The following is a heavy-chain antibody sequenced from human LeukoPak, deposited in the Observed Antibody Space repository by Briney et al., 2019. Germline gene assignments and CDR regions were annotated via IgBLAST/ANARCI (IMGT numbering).Heavy chain of an antibody. CDR2: ISSSSSTI. V-gene: IGHV3-48*01. J-gene: IGHJ4*02. Sequence: GGSLRLSCAASGFTFSSYSMNWVRQAPGKGLEWVSYISSSSSTIYYADSVKGRFTISRDNAKNSLYLQMNSLRAEDTAVYYCARGSTYYDSSGQVPFDYWGQGTLVAVSS. CDR1: GFTFSSYS. CDR3: ARGSTYYDSSGQVPFDY. D-gene: IGHD3-22*01.